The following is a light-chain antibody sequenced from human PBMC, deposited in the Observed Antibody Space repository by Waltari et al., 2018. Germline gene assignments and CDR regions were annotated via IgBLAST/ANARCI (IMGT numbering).Light chain of an antibody. CDR2: GAS. CDR1: QSISSNY. J-gene: IGKJ2*01. V-gene: IGKV3-20*01. Sequence: EIVFTQSPGTLSLSPGERATLSCRASQSISSNYLSWYQHKPGQAPRLLIYGASRRATGIPDRFSGSGSGTDFTLTISRLEPEDFAVYFCQQYGGSPPMYTFGQGTKLEIK. CDR3: QQYGGSPPMYT.